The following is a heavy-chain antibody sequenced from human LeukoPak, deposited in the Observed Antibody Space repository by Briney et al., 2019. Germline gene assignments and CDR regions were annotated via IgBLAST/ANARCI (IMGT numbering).Heavy chain of an antibody. J-gene: IGHJ3*02. V-gene: IGHV3-23*01. CDR1: GFTFSTYG. CDR2: ISGSGGSR. CDR3: ARGEYYYDSMGAFDI. Sequence: GGSLRLSCAASGFTFSTYGMSWVRQAPGKGLEWVSGISGSGGSRFYTDSVKGRFTISRDNSKNTLYLQMNSLRAEDTAVYYCARGEYYYDSMGAFDIWGQGTMVTVSS. D-gene: IGHD3-22*01.